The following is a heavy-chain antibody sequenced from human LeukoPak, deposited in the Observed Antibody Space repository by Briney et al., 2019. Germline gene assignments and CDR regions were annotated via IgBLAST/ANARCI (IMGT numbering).Heavy chain of an antibody. J-gene: IGHJ4*02. D-gene: IGHD3-22*01. Sequence: GGSLRLSCAASGFTFDDYAMHWVRQAPGKGLEWVSGISWNSGSIGYADSVKGRFTISRDNAKDSLYLQMNSLRAEDMALYYCAKDIYHYYDSSGYYDYWGQGTLVTVSS. CDR1: GFTFDDYA. CDR3: AKDIYHYYDSSGYYDY. V-gene: IGHV3-9*03. CDR2: ISWNSGSI.